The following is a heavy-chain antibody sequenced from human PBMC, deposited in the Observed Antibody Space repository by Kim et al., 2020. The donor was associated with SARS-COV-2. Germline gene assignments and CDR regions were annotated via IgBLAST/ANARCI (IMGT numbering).Heavy chain of an antibody. Sequence: GGSLRLSCAASGFTFSDHYMSWIRQAPGKGLEWVANIKSDGSEIYHVDSVKGRFTISRDNAKNSVFLQMNSLRAEDTALYYCAGGHYSLWGHRTTVTGSS. V-gene: IGHV3-7*04. CDR3: AGGHYSL. CDR2: IKSDGSEI. CDR1: GFTFSDHY. J-gene: IGHJ6*02. D-gene: IGHD6-13*01.